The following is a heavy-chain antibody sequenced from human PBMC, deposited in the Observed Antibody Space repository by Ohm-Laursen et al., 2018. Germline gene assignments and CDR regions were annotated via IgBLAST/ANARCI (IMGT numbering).Heavy chain of an antibody. CDR3: AKICGAGTGSTDY. CDR2: ISYDGSNK. J-gene: IGHJ4*02. Sequence: SLRHSCAASGFTFSSYGMHWVRQAPGKGLEWVAVISYDGSNKYYADSVKGRFTISRDNSKNTLYLQMNSLRAEDTAVYYCAKICGAGTGSTDYWGQGTLVTVSS. CDR1: GFTFSSYG. V-gene: IGHV3-30*18. D-gene: IGHD3-10*01.